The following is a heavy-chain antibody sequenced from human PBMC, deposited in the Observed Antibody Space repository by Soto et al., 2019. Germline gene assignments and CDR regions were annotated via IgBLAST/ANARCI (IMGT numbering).Heavy chain of an antibody. J-gene: IGHJ6*02. D-gene: IGHD3-10*01. Sequence: SETLSLTCTVSGGSFRGYYWGWVRQPPGKGLEWIGEINHSGSSNYHPSLKSRVTISVATFKNQFSLTVNSVTPADTAVYYCARGEITLLGGMDVWGQGTTVTVSS. CDR3: ARGEITLLGGMDV. V-gene: IGHV4-34*01. CDR1: GGSFRGYY. CDR2: INHSGSS.